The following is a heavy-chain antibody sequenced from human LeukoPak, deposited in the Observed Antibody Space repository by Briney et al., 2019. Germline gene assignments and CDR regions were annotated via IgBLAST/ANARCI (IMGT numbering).Heavy chain of an antibody. CDR2: ISYDGSNK. V-gene: IGHV3-30*04. D-gene: IGHD6-13*01. CDR1: GFTFNTYS. CDR3: ARVRQQLQAFDI. J-gene: IGHJ3*02. Sequence: PGGSLRLSCEASGFTFNTYSMNWARQAPGKGLEWVAVISYDGSNKYYADSVKGRFTISRDNSKNTLYLQMNSLRAEDTAVYYCARVRQQLQAFDIWGQGTMVTVSS.